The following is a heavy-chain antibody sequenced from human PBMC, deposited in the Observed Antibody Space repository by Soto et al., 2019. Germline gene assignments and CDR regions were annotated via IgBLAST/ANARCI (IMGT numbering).Heavy chain of an antibody. CDR2: IYYSGST. V-gene: IGHV4-31*03. CDR1: GGSISSGGYY. Sequence: SETLSLTCTVSGGSISSGGYYWSWIRQHPGKGLEWIGYIYYSGSTYYNPSLKSRVTISVDTSKNQFSLKLSSVTAADTAVYYCARDSSGYVALDYWGQGTLVTVSS. D-gene: IGHD3-22*01. CDR3: ARDSSGYVALDY. J-gene: IGHJ4*02.